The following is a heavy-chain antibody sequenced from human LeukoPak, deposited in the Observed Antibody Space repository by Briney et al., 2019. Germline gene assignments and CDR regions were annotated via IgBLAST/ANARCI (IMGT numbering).Heavy chain of an antibody. CDR3: ARDGVDIVATTHDY. CDR1: GYTFTGYH. Sequence: ASVKVSCKASGYTFTGYHMHWVRQAPGQGLEWMGWINPNSGGTNYAQKFQGRVTMTRDMSISTAYMELSRLRSDDTAVYYCARDGVDIVATTHDYWGQGTLVTVS. J-gene: IGHJ4*02. CDR2: INPNSGGT. V-gene: IGHV1-2*02. D-gene: IGHD5-12*01.